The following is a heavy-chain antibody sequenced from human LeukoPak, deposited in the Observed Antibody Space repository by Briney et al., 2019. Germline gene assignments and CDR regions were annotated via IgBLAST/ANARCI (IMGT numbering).Heavy chain of an antibody. J-gene: IGHJ6*02. V-gene: IGHV3-21*01. CDR3: ARSLLDSPYYYGMDV. CDR2: ISTTSDYI. CDR1: GFTFSTYT. Sequence: GGSLRLSCAASGFTFSTYTMNWVRQAPGKGLEWVSSISTTSDYIYYADSLKGRFTISRDNAKNSLYLQMNSLRGEDTAVYYCARSLLDSPYYYGMDVWGQGTTVTVSS. D-gene: IGHD3-9*01.